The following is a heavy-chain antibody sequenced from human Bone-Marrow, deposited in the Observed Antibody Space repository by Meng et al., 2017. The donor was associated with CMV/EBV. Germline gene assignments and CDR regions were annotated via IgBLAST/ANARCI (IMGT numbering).Heavy chain of an antibody. CDR2: IIPILGTA. CDR1: GGTFSSYA. V-gene: IGHV1-69*05. CDR3: ARDEIVVVPRYYYGMDV. Sequence: SVKVSCKASGGTFSSYAISWVRQAPGQGLEWMGGIIPILGTANYAQKFQGRVTITTDESTSTAYMELSSLRSEDTAVYYCARDEIVVVPRYYYGMDVWGQGNTVTVSS. D-gene: IGHD2-2*01. J-gene: IGHJ6*02.